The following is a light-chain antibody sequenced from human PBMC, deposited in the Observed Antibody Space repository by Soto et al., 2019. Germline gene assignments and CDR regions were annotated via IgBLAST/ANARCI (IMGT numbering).Light chain of an antibody. CDR1: QSISSW. CDR3: QQYNIYSAWS. V-gene: IGKV1-5*03. J-gene: IGKJ1*01. CDR2: EAS. Sequence: DIQMTLSPSTLSASVGDRVTITCRASQSISSWLAWYQQKPGKAPKLLIYEASSLESGVPSRFSGSGSGTEFTLTISSLQPDYFSTYYCQQYNIYSAWSFGQWTKVDIK.